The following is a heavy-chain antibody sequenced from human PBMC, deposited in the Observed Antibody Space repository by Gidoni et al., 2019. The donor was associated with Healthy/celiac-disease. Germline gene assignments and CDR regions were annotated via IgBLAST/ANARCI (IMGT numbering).Heavy chain of an antibody. CDR1: GFTFSSYG. J-gene: IGHJ4*02. CDR2: IWYDGSNK. V-gene: IGHV3-33*01. Sequence: QVQLVESGGGVVQPGRPLRLSCAASGFTFSSYGMHGVRQAPGKGLEWVAVIWYDGSNKYYADSVKGRFTISRDNSKNTLYLQMNSLRAEDTAVYYCARDRGYSYGYSDYWGQGTLVTVSS. D-gene: IGHD5-18*01. CDR3: ARDRGYSYGYSDY.